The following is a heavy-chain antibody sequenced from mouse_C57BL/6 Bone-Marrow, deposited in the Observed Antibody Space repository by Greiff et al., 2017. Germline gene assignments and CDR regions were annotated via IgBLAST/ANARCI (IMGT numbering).Heavy chain of an antibody. Sequence: EVMLVESGGGLVKPGGSLKLSCAASGFTFSDYGMHWVRQAPEQGLEWVAYISSGSSTIYYADTVKGRFTISRDNAKNTLFLQMTSLRSEDTAMYYCAYYGSSHWYFDVWGTGTTVTVSS. J-gene: IGHJ1*03. CDR1: GFTFSDYG. CDR2: ISSGSSTI. CDR3: AYYGSSHWYFDV. V-gene: IGHV5-17*01. D-gene: IGHD1-1*01.